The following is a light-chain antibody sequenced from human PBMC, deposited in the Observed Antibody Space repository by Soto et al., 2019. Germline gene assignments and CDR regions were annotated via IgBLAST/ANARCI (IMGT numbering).Light chain of an antibody. Sequence: DIQMTQSPSTLSASVGGRVTITCRASQSISSWLAWYQQKPGKAPKLLIYKASGLESGVPSRFSGSGSGTEFTLTISSLQSEDFAVYYCQQYNNWPLSFGQGTKVDIK. CDR2: KAS. CDR1: QSISSW. J-gene: IGKJ1*01. V-gene: IGKV1-5*03. CDR3: QQYNNWPLS.